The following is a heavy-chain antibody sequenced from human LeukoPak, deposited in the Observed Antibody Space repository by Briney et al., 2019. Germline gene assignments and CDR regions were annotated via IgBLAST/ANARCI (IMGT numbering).Heavy chain of an antibody. Sequence: GGSLRLSCAVFEFTVSNNYMSWVRQAPGKGLEWVSSISSSSHIYYTDSVKGRFTISRDNAKNSLYLQINSPRADDTAVYYCAREAFFDSSDYYVSWFDLWGRGSLVTVSS. V-gene: IGHV3-69-1*01. J-gene: IGHJ2*01. D-gene: IGHD3-22*01. CDR1: EFTVSNNY. CDR2: ISSSSHI. CDR3: AREAFFDSSDYYVSWFDL.